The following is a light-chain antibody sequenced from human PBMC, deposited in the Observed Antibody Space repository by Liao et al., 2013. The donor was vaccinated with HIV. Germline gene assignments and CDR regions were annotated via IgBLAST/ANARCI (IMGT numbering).Light chain of an antibody. V-gene: IGLV3-21*01. Sequence: SYVLTQPPSVSVAPGKTARITCGGNNIGSKSVHWYQQKPGQAPVLVIYQDSKRPSGIPERFSGSNSGNTATLTISRVEAGDEADYYCQVWDSSSDHLYVFGTGTKVTVL. J-gene: IGLJ1*01. CDR1: NIGSKS. CDR2: QDS. CDR3: QVWDSSSDHLYV.